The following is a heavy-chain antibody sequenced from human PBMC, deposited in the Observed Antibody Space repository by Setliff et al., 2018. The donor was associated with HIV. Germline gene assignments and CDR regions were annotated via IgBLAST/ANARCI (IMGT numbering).Heavy chain of an antibody. V-gene: IGHV4-4*07. CDR1: GGSINSFY. CDR3: ARSIYGSGTYPLDI. D-gene: IGHD3-10*01. Sequence: SETLSLTCTVSGGSINSFYWNWVRQPAGRGLEWIGRIFASGNTNYNPSLKSRVTMSMDTSKNQISLKLNSMTAADTAVYYCARSIYGSGTYPLDIWGPGILVTVSS. CDR2: IFASGNT. J-gene: IGHJ4*02.